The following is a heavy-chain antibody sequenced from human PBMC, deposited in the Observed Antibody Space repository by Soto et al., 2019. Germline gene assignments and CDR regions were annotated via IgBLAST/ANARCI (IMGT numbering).Heavy chain of an antibody. CDR2: INPNGGGT. Sequence: AASVKVSCKASGYTFTGYYMHWVRQAPGQGLEWMGWINPNGGGTNYAQKFQGWVTMTRDTSISTAYMELSRLRSDDTAVYYCAREGGWNDEKLYYYYGMDVWGQGTTVTVSS. CDR3: AREGGWNDEKLYYYYGMDV. CDR1: GYTFTGYY. J-gene: IGHJ6*02. D-gene: IGHD1-1*01. V-gene: IGHV1-2*04.